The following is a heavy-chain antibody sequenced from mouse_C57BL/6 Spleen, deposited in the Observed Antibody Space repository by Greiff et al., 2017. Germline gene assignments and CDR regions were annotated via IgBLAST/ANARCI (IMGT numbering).Heavy chain of an antibody. J-gene: IGHJ4*01. D-gene: IGHD2-4*01. Sequence: QVQLKQPGAELVMPGASVKLSCKASGYTFTSYWMHWVKQRPGQGLEWIGEIDPSDSYTNYNQKFKGKSTLTVDKSSSTAYMQLSSLTSEDSAVYYCARGGYDYDGVGDYWGQGTSVTVSS. CDR2: IDPSDSYT. CDR3: ARGGYDYDGVGDY. V-gene: IGHV1-69*01. CDR1: GYTFTSYW.